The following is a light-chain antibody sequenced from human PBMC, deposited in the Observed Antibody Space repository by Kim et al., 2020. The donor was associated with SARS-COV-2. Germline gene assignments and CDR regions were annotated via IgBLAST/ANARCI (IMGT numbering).Light chain of an antibody. J-gene: IGKJ2*01. CDR1: QSLLHSNGYNY. CDR3: MQALQTPYT. V-gene: IGKV2-28*01. Sequence: DIVMTQSPLSLPVTPGEPASISCRSSQSLLHSNGYNYLDWYLQKPGQSPQLLIYLGSNRASGVPDRFSGSGSGTDFTLKISRVKAQNIGVYCCMQALQTPYTFGQGTKLEI. CDR2: LGS.